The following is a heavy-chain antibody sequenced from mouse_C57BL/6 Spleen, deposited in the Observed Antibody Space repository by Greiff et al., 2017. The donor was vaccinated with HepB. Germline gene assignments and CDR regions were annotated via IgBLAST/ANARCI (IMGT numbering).Heavy chain of an antibody. Sequence: QVQLKESGAELVKPGASVKLSCKASGYTFTSYWMHWVKQRPGRGLEWIGRIDPNSGGTKYNEKFKSKATLTVDKPSSTAYMQLSSLTSEDSAVYYCARGLFGYYGPFDYWGQGTTLTVSS. CDR2: IDPNSGGT. J-gene: IGHJ2*01. D-gene: IGHD1-2*01. V-gene: IGHV1-72*01. CDR3: ARGLFGYYGPFDY. CDR1: GYTFTSYW.